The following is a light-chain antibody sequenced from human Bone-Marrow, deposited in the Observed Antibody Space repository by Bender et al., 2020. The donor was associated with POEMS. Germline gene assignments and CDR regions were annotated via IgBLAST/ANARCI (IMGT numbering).Light chain of an antibody. CDR3: SSYTGSSTTPYV. Sequence: QSVLTQPPSVSGTPGQRVTISCSGSGSNIGGYPVNWYQQLPGTAPRLLIYTNNERPSGVPDRFSGSKSDNTASLTISGLLADDEADYYCSSYTGSSTTPYVFGTGTSVAV. CDR1: GSNIGGYP. J-gene: IGLJ1*01. CDR2: TNN. V-gene: IGLV1-44*01.